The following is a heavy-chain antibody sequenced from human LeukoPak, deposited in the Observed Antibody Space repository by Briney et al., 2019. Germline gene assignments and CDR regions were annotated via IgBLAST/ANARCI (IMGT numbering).Heavy chain of an antibody. CDR3: TRAAAGTMVGWFDP. CDR1: VFTFGDYA. Sequence: PGRSLRLSCTASVFTFGDYAMSWVRQAPGKGLEWVGFIRSKAYGGTTEYAASVKGRFTISRDDSKSIAYLQMNSLKTEDTAVYYCTRAAAGTMVGWFDPWGQGTLVTVSS. D-gene: IGHD6-13*01. CDR2: IRSKAYGGTT. J-gene: IGHJ5*02. V-gene: IGHV3-49*04.